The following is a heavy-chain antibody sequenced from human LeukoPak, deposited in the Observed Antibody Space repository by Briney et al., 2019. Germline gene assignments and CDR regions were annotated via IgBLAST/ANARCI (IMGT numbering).Heavy chain of an antibody. Sequence: ASVKVSCKASGGTFSSYAISWVRQAPGQGLEWMGGIIPIFGTANYAQKFQGRVTITTDESTSTAYMELSSLRSEDTAVYYCARGAVAGRRGYYYGMDVWGQGTTVTVSS. D-gene: IGHD6-19*01. CDR1: GGTFSSYA. V-gene: IGHV1-69*05. CDR2: IIPIFGTA. CDR3: ARGAVAGRRGYYYGMDV. J-gene: IGHJ6*02.